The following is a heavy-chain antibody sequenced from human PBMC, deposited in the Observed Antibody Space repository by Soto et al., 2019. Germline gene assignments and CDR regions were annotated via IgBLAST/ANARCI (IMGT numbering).Heavy chain of an antibody. V-gene: IGHV1-2*02. CDR1: GYPFTDLY. Sequence: AAVKVSCKPSGYPFTDLYIHWVRQAPGLGLEWMGWIDPRSGASRKTQRFQGRFTTTRDTSTNTVYMELSSLRSDDTAVYFCARDNYAPLDYWGQATMVTVFS. J-gene: IGHJ4*02. CDR2: IDPRSGAS. CDR3: ARDNYAPLDY. D-gene: IGHD3-16*01.